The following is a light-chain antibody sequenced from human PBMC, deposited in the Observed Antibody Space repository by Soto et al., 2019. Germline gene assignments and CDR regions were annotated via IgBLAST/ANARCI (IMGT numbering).Light chain of an antibody. CDR2: KAS. V-gene: IGKV1-5*03. Sequence: DIQMTQSPSTLSASGIDIVTTTFRASQSISSWLAWYQQKPGKAPKLLIYKASSLESGVPSRFSGSGSGTEFTLTISSLQPDDFATYYCQQSYKSPPTFGQGTKVDIK. CDR1: QSISSW. CDR3: QQSYKSPPT. J-gene: IGKJ1*01.